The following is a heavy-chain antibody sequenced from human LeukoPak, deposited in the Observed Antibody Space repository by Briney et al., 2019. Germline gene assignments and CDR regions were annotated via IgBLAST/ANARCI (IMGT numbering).Heavy chain of an antibody. Sequence: SETLSLTCTVSGGSISSYYWNWIRQPPGKGLEWIGYIYYNSGRTNYNPSLKSRVTISVDTSKNQFSLKLSSVTAADTAVYYCARAILYYDSSGYIDYWGQGTLVTVSS. D-gene: IGHD3-22*01. J-gene: IGHJ4*02. CDR2: IYYNSGRT. CDR3: ARAILYYDSSGYIDY. CDR1: GGSISSYY. V-gene: IGHV4-59*01.